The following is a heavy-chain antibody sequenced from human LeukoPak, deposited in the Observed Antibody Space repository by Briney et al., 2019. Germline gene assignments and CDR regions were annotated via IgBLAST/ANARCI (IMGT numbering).Heavy chain of an antibody. V-gene: IGHV3-48*01. D-gene: IGHD6-6*01. CDR2: ISSGSSTT. J-gene: IGHJ4*02. CDR1: GFTFSSYV. Sequence: PGGSLRLSCAASGFTFSSYVMNWVRQAPGKGLEWVSYISSGSSTTYYADSVKGRFTISRDNAKNSLYLQMNSLRAEDTAVYYCARDIIATPPGYWGQGTLVTVSS. CDR3: ARDIIATPPGY.